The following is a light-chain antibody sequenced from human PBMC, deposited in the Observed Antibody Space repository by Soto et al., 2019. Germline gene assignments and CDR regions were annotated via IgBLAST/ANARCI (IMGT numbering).Light chain of an antibody. J-gene: IGKJ5*01. CDR2: NAS. CDR1: QRVSSW. CDR3: QQYNSYL. Sequence: DSQMTQSASTLSASVEDRVTNTCRASQRVSSWLAWYQQKSGKAPKLLIYNASNLESGVPSRFSGSGSGTEFTLTINSLQPDDFATYDCQQYNSYLFGQRTRLEIK. V-gene: IGKV1-5*01.